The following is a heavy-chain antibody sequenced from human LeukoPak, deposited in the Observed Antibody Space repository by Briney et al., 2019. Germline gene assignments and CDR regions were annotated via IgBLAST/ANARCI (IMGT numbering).Heavy chain of an antibody. CDR1: GFNYSSYT. Sequence: GGSLRLSCAASGFNYSSYTMNWVRQAPGMGLEWLSYISASRDITYYADSVKGRFTISRDNAKNSLYLQMNSLRAEDTAVYYCVRGSLASGVVVFYYYYLDVWGKGTTVTVSS. V-gene: IGHV3-48*01. J-gene: IGHJ6*03. CDR2: ISASRDIT. D-gene: IGHD3-3*01. CDR3: VRGSLASGVVVFYYYYLDV.